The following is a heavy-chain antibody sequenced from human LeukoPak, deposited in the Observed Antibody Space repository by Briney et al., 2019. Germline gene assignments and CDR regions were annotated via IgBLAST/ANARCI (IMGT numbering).Heavy chain of an antibody. CDR2: IYYSGST. Sequence: PSETLSLTCTVSGGSISSSSYYWGWIRQPPGKGLEWIGSIYYSGSTYYNPSLKSRVTISVDTSKNQFSLKLSSVTAADTAVYYCARGALAALPWSLLQTTEYFQHWGQGTLVTVSS. CDR3: ARGALAALPWSLLQTTEYFQH. V-gene: IGHV4-39*07. D-gene: IGHD6-25*01. J-gene: IGHJ1*01. CDR1: GGSISSSSYY.